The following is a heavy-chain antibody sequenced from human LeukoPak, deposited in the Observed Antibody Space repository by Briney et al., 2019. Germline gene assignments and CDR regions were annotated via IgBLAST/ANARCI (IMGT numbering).Heavy chain of an antibody. CDR1: GFTFSVSA. V-gene: IGHV3-23*01. Sequence: PGGSLRLSCAASGFTFSVSAMTWVRRAPGKGLECVSTISNSGGTTYYADSVKGRFSISRDNSKNTLSLEMSSLRTEDTAIYYCAKESFRPALLDFWRPGSLVTVSS. D-gene: IGHD2-21*01. CDR3: AKESFRPALLDF. J-gene: IGHJ4*02. CDR2: ISNSGGTT.